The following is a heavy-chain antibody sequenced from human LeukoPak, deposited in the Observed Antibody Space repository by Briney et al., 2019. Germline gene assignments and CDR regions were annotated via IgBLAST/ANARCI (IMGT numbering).Heavy chain of an antibody. Sequence: SETLSLTCTVSGGSISSYYWSWIRQPPGKGLEWIGYIYYSGSTNYKPSLKSRVTISVDTSKNQYSLNLSSVKAADTAVYYCASDPYYYDSSGYFSGYFQHWGQGTLVTVSS. V-gene: IGHV4-59*01. D-gene: IGHD3-22*01. CDR1: GGSISSYY. CDR3: ASDPYYYDSSGYFSGYFQH. J-gene: IGHJ1*01. CDR2: IYYSGST.